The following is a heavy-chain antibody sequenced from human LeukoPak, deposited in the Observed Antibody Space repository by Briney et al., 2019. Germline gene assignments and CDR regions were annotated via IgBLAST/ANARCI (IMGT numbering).Heavy chain of an antibody. CDR1: GFTFSSYR. CDR3: AKDIFSMISAPVY. CDR2: ISWNSGSI. J-gene: IGHJ4*02. Sequence: GGSLRLSCAASGFTFSSYRMNWVRQAPGKGLEWVSGISWNSGSIGYADSVKGRFTISRDNAKNSLYLQMNSLRAEDTALYYCAKDIFSMISAPVYWGQGTLVTVSS. V-gene: IGHV3-9*01. D-gene: IGHD3-16*01.